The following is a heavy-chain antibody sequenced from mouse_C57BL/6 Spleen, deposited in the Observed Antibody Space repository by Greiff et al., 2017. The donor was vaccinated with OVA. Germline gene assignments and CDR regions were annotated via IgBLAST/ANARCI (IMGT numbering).Heavy chain of an antibody. V-gene: IGHV1-19*01. J-gene: IGHJ4*01. CDR2: INPYNGGT. Sequence: EVQLQESGPVLVKPGASVKMSCKASGYTFTDYYMNWVKQSHGKSLEWIGVINPYNGGTSYNQKFKGKATLTVDKSSSTAYMELNSLTSEDSAVYYCARDLYDYDPYYAMDYWGQGTSVTVSS. CDR1: GYTFTDYY. D-gene: IGHD2-4*01. CDR3: ARDLYDYDPYYAMDY.